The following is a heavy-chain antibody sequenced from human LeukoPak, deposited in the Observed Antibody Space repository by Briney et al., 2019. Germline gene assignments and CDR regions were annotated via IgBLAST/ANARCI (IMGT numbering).Heavy chain of an antibody. Sequence: GGSLRLSCAVSGLTFSSYGMHWVRQAPGKGLEWVSAISGSGGSTYYADSVKGRFTTSRDNAKNSLYLQMNSLRAEDTAVYYCARTSWGYSSSSRRWFDPWGQGTLVTVSS. CDR3: ARTSWGYSSSSRRWFDP. CDR2: ISGSGGST. CDR1: GLTFSSYG. V-gene: IGHV3-21*04. J-gene: IGHJ5*02. D-gene: IGHD6-13*01.